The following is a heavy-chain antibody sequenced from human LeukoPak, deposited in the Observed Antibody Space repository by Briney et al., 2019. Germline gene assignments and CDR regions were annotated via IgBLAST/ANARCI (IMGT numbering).Heavy chain of an antibody. Sequence: GGSLRLSCAASGFTFSSYEMNWVRQAPGKGLEWVSYISSSGSTIYYADSVKGRFTISRDNAKNSLYLQMNSLGAEDTAVYYCARDCSGGSCYVGYYYYMDVWGKGTTVTVSS. CDR1: GFTFSSYE. V-gene: IGHV3-48*03. CDR2: ISSSGSTI. D-gene: IGHD2-15*01. CDR3: ARDCSGGSCYVGYYYYMDV. J-gene: IGHJ6*03.